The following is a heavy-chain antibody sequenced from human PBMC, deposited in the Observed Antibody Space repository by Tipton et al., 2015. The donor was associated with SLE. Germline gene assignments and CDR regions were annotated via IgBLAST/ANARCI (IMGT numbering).Heavy chain of an antibody. V-gene: IGHV4-39*07. D-gene: IGHD2-2*01. CDR1: GDSISSSSYY. Sequence: TLSLTCTVSGDSISSSSYYWGWIRQPPGKGLEWIGSIYYSGSTYYNPSLKSRVTISVDTSKNQFSLKLSSVTAADTAVYYCARAGRDIVVVPAAMADYWGQGTLVTVSS. CDR3: ARAGRDIVVVPAAMADY. CDR2: IYYSGST. J-gene: IGHJ4*02.